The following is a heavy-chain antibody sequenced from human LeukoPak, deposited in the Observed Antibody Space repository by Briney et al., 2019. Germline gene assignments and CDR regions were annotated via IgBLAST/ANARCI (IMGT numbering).Heavy chain of an antibody. CDR2: IVGSGSRA. V-gene: IGHV3-23*01. J-gene: IGHJ4*02. D-gene: IGHD5-24*01. CDR1: GFTFNIHG. CDR3: AKDDGYIQFNS. Sequence: GGSLRLSCAGSGFTFNIHGMSWVRQAPGKGLEWVSGIVGSGSRADYADSVKGRFSISRDNSKNTLYLQMNSLRADDTALYYCAKDDGYIQFNSWGQGTLVTVSS.